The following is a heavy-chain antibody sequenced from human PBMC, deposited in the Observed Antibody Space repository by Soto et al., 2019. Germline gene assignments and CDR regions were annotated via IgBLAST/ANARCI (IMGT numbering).Heavy chain of an antibody. CDR3: AKDIYRTFNAFDM. Sequence: PGVSLRLSCAASGFSSYDYAMHWVRQAPGKGLEWVSGISWSSGSISHADSVKGRITISRDNAKNSVYLQMNSLRAEDTALYFCAKDIYRTFNAFDMWGQGTMVTVSS. CDR2: ISWSSGSI. J-gene: IGHJ3*02. D-gene: IGHD5-12*01. V-gene: IGHV3-9*02. CDR1: GFSSYDYA.